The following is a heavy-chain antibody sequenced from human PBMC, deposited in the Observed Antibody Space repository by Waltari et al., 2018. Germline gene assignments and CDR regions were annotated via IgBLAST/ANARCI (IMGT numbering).Heavy chain of an antibody. J-gene: IGHJ4*02. Sequence: EVQLVQSGAEVKKPGATVKISCKASGYTFTDYSMHWVQQAPGKGLEWMGRVDPEDGETIYAEKFQGRVTITADESTSTAYMELSSLRSEDTAVYYCARDDGVESSGWSAGYWGQGTLVTVSS. CDR1: GYTFTDYS. D-gene: IGHD6-19*01. V-gene: IGHV1-69-2*01. CDR3: ARDDGVESSGWSAGY. CDR2: VDPEDGET.